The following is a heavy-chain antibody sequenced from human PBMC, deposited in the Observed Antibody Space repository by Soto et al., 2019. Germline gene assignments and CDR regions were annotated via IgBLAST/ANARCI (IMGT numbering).Heavy chain of an antibody. J-gene: IGHJ4*02. Sequence: GESLKISCKGSGYSFTSYWISWVRQMPGKGLERMGRIDPSDSYTNYSPSFQGHVTISADKSISTAYLQWSSLKASDTAMYYCALTLPGGSGSNYWGQGTLVTVSS. CDR2: IDPSDSYT. CDR1: GYSFTSYW. D-gene: IGHD3-10*01. CDR3: ALTLPGGSGSNY. V-gene: IGHV5-10-1*01.